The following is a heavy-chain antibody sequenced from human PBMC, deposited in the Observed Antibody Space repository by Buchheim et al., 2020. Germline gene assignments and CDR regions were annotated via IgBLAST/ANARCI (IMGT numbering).Heavy chain of an antibody. CDR1: GFTFSSYW. CDR3: ARDGASGSYYNPTYYYYYMDV. CDR2: IKQDGSET. D-gene: IGHD3-10*01. J-gene: IGHJ6*03. Sequence: EVQLVESGGGLVQPGGSLRLSCAASGFTFSSYWMSWVRQAPGQGLEWVANIKQDGSETYYVDSVKGRFTISRDNAKNSLYQQMNSLRAEDTAVYYCARDGASGSYYNPTYYYYYMDVWGKGTT. V-gene: IGHV3-7*01.